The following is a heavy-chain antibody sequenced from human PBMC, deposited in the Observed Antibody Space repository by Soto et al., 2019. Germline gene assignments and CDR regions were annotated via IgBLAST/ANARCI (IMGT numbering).Heavy chain of an antibody. CDR2: IFHSWNA. J-gene: IGHJ4*01. Sequence: SAPLCLTWTVSGGSIRNVYWSWIRQSPGKRLEWIGFIFHSWNAKYNPSLKSRVTISVDTSKNQFSLSLDSVTAADTAVYFCARAHAPTLPFDYWGQGTLVTVS. V-gene: IGHV4-59*01. CDR1: GGSIRNVY. CDR3: ARAHAPTLPFDY. D-gene: IGHD2-15*01.